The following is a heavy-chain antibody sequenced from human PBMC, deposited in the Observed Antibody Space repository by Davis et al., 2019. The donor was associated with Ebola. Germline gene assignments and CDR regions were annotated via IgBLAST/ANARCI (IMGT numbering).Heavy chain of an antibody. CDR2: IWFDGSTK. Sequence: PGGSLRLSCAASGFMFSNYAIHWVRQAPGKGLEWVTVIWFDGSTKYYADSVKGRFTISRDNSKNTLYLQMNSLRAEDTAVYYCAKFSASATGHDSSEFDYWGQGTLVTVSS. J-gene: IGHJ4*02. CDR3: AKFSASATGHDSSEFDY. V-gene: IGHV3-30*02. CDR1: GFMFSNYA. D-gene: IGHD3-22*01.